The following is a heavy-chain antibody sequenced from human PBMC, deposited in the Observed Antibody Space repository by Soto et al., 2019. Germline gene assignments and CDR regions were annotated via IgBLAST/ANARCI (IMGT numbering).Heavy chain of an antibody. J-gene: IGHJ5*02. CDR1: GFTFSTYW. V-gene: IGHV3-74*01. CDR3: ATVATHSYNWFDP. CDR2: INADGTTT. Sequence: EVHLVESGGGLVQPGGSLRLSCAASGFTFSTYWMHWVRQAPGKGLVWVSRINADGTTTTYADSVKGRFTISRDTAKNTLYLQMNSLRAEDTAVYFCATVATHSYNWFDPWGQGTLVTISS. D-gene: IGHD3-3*02.